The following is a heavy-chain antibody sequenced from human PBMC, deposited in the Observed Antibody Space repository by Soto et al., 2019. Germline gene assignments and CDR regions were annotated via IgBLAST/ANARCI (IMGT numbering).Heavy chain of an antibody. CDR3: ARVSAAGPEDPFDI. Sequence: ASVKVSCKASGYTFTGYYMHWVRQAPGQGLEWMGWINPNSGGTNYAQKFQGWVTMTRDTSISTAYMELSRLRSDDTAVYYCARVSAAGPEDPFDIWGQGTMVIVSS. J-gene: IGHJ3*02. V-gene: IGHV1-2*04. CDR2: INPNSGGT. CDR1: GYTFTGYY. D-gene: IGHD6-13*01.